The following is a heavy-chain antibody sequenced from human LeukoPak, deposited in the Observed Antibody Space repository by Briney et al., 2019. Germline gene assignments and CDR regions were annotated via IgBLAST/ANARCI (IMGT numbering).Heavy chain of an antibody. V-gene: IGHV1-2*02. CDR2: INPNSGGT. Sequence: ASVKVSCKASGYTFTGYYMHWVRQAPGQGLEWMGWINPNSGGTNYAQKFQGRVTMTRDTSISTAYMELSRLRSDDTAVYYCARAVGYYDSSGYYPDYWGQGTLVTVSS. D-gene: IGHD3-22*01. CDR1: GYTFTGYY. CDR3: ARAVGYYDSSGYYPDY. J-gene: IGHJ4*02.